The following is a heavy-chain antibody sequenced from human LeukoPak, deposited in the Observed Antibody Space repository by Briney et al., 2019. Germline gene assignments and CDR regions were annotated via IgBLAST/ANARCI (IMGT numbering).Heavy chain of an antibody. CDR2: IIPLLGIV. Sequence: AASVMVSCRASTVTFNSCSISYLRQAPGHGLDWLGRIIPLLGIVNYAQKFQGKVTITADKSTNTAYMELSSLRSEDTAMYYCASDRTIAAAVDPFDIWGQGTMVTVSS. CDR1: TVTFNSCS. V-gene: IGHV1-69*04. CDR3: ASDRTIAAAVDPFDI. D-gene: IGHD6-13*01. J-gene: IGHJ3*02.